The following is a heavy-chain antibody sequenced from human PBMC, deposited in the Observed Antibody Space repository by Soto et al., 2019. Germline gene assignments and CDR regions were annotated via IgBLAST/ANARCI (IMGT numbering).Heavy chain of an antibody. CDR3: AKDLGSSGYLKDYFDY. CDR2: ISEDGSNK. Sequence: QVQLVESGGGVVQPGRSLRLSCAASGFTFSSYGMHWVRQAPGKGLEWVAVISEDGSNKYYAVSVKGRFTISRDNSKNTLYLQMNSLRAEDTAVYYCAKDLGSSGYLKDYFDYWGQGTLVTVSS. D-gene: IGHD3-22*01. V-gene: IGHV3-30*18. J-gene: IGHJ4*02. CDR1: GFTFSSYG.